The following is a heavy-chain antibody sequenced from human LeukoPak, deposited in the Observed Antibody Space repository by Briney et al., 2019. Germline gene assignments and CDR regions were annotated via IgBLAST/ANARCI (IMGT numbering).Heavy chain of an antibody. CDR3: AQSGSFYFPFDY. Sequence: GGSLRLSCATSGFAFKKYAMYWVRQAPGKGLEWVSGISDNGGSTYYTDSVKGRFTVSRDNSKNTLYLQMDSLRAEDTAVYYCAQSGSFYFPFDYWGQGTLVTVSS. D-gene: IGHD1-26*01. CDR2: ISDNGGST. CDR1: GFAFKKYA. V-gene: IGHV3-23*01. J-gene: IGHJ4*02.